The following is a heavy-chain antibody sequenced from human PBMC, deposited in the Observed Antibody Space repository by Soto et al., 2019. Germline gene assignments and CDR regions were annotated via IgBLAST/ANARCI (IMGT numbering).Heavy chain of an antibody. V-gene: IGHV4-59*02. CDR2: LYYNGTT. CDR3: ARDVAYNGRAFIDS. Sequence: AETLSSTFSVSGASVRSYYLTWIRQPPGKVLEWIGSLYYNGTTNYNPPLNSRVTISVDTSKNQFFLDLTSVTAADTAVYYCARDVAYNGRAFIDSWGQGSLVP. CDR1: GASVRSYY. D-gene: IGHD1-1*01. J-gene: IGHJ4*02.